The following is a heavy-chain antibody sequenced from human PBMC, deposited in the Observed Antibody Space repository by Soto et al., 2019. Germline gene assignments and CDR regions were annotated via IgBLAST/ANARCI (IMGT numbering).Heavy chain of an antibody. CDR1: GGSISSSNW. V-gene: IGHV4-4*02. Sequence: SETLSLTCAVSGGSISSSNWWSWARQPPGKGLEWIGEIYHSGSTNYNPSLKSRVTISVDKSKNQFFLKLSSVTAADTAVYYCARGGVVGATSLDYWGQGTLVTVSS. CDR2: IYHSGST. CDR3: ARGGVVGATSLDY. D-gene: IGHD1-26*01. J-gene: IGHJ4*02.